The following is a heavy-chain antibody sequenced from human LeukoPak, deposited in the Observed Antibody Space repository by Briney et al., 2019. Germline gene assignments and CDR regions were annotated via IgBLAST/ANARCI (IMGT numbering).Heavy chain of an antibody. CDR1: GFTFSNYG. D-gene: IGHD4-17*01. CDR3: AKWSGDYPSYYLDY. Sequence: GGSLRLSCVASGFTFSNYGLHWVRQAPGKGLEWVALIRSDGSSKNYADSVKGRFTISRDASKNTVYLQMNSLRAEDTAVYSCAKWSGDYPSYYLDYWGQGTLVTVSS. V-gene: IGHV3-30*02. J-gene: IGHJ4*02. CDR2: IRSDGSSK.